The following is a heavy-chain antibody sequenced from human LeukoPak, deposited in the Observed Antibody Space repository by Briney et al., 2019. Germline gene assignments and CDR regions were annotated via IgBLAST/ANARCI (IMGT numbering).Heavy chain of an antibody. D-gene: IGHD1-26*01. Sequence: SVKVSCKVSGYTLTELSMHWVRQAPGQGLEWMGGIIPIFGTANYAQKFQGRVTITADESTSTAYMELSSLRSEDTAVYYCARENISPRWEPGYFDYWGQGTLVTVSS. CDR2: IIPIFGTA. J-gene: IGHJ4*02. CDR3: ARENISPRWEPGYFDY. V-gene: IGHV1-69*13. CDR1: GYTLTELS.